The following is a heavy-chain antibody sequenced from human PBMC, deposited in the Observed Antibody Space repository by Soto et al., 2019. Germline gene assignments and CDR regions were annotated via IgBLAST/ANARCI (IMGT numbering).Heavy chain of an antibody. CDR2: IIPIFGTA. CDR3: ARESPWPFGYYYYGMDV. D-gene: IGHD3-10*01. V-gene: IGHV1-69*12. Sequence: QVQRVQSGAEVKKPGSSMKVSCKASGGTFSSYAISWVRQAPGQGLEWMGGIIPIFGTANYAQKFQGRVTITADESTSTAYMELSSLRSEDTAVYYCARESPWPFGYYYYGMDVWGQGTTVTVSS. J-gene: IGHJ6*02. CDR1: GGTFSSYA.